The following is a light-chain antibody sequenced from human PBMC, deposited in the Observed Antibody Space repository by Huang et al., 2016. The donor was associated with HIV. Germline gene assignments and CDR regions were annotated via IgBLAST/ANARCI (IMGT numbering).Light chain of an antibody. Sequence: EIVLTQSPATLSLSPGERATLSCRASQSVSSYLAWYQQKPGQAPRLVSDDQSNRAAGIPARCSGSGSGTDFTLTISSLEPEDFAVYYCQQRDNWHWPFGQGTKVEIK. CDR2: DQS. J-gene: IGKJ1*01. CDR3: QQRDNWHWP. V-gene: IGKV3-11*01. CDR1: QSVSSY.